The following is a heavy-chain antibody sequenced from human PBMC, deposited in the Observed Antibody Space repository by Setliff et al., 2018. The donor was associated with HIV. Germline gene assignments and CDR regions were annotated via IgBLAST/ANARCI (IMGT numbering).Heavy chain of an antibody. CDR3: AKFRYAIKSTYYFDS. J-gene: IGHJ4*02. D-gene: IGHD2-2*01. CDR2: IEFDGKNE. Sequence: GGSLRLSCAASGFTFRLYGMHWVRRTPGKGLEWVASIEFDGKNEYYAESVKGRFTISRDNSKSTAYLQMNSVTPEDSAMYYCAKFRYAIKSTYYFDSWGQGTLVTVSS. CDR1: GFTFRLYG. V-gene: IGHV3-30*02.